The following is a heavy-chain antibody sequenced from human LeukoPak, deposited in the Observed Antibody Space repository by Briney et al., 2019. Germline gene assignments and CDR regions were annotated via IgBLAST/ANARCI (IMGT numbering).Heavy chain of an antibody. CDR3: VRDDCSSSSCPFDF. CDR1: GFTFSLYT. V-gene: IGHV3-21*01. CDR2: ISSNGNYI. D-gene: IGHD2-2*01. Sequence: GGSLRLSCAASGFTFSLYTMNWVRQAPGKGLEWVSSISSNGNYIHYADSVKGRFTISRDNAKTSVYLEMNSPRAEDTGLYFCVRDDCSSSSCPFDFWGQGVLLTVSS. J-gene: IGHJ4*02.